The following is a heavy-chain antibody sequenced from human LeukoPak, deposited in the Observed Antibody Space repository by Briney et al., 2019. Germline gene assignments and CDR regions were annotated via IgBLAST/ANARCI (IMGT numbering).Heavy chain of an antibody. CDR3: ARGVSRYSNN. Sequence: SETLSLTCAVYGGSFSGYYWSWIRQPPGKGLEWIGEINHSGSTNYNPSLESRVTISVDTSKDQVSLKLSSVTAADTAVYYCARGVSRYSNNWGQETLVTVSS. D-gene: IGHD5-12*01. CDR1: GGSFSGYY. V-gene: IGHV4-34*01. CDR2: INHSGST. J-gene: IGHJ4*02.